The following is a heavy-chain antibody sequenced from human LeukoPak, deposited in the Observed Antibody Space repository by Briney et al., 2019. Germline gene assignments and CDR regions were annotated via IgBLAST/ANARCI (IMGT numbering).Heavy chain of an antibody. CDR3: VAEVEAADSPLGHLNFDS. CDR1: GFTFSSYW. J-gene: IGHJ4*02. V-gene: IGHV4-4*08. D-gene: IGHD1-14*01. Sequence: PGGSLRLSCAASGFTFSSYWMSWVRQPPGKGLEWVGTISSSGTTYYSPSLRSRLTISVDTSKNHFSLKLTSVTAAGTAVYYCVAEVEAADSPLGHLNFDSWGQGILASVSS. CDR2: ISSSGTT.